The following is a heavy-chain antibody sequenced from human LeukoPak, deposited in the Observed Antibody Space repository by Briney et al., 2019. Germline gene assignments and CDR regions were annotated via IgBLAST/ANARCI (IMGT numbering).Heavy chain of an antibody. D-gene: IGHD5-18*01. CDR3: ARDSGYSYGYGLVWFDP. Sequence: PPETLSLTCTVSGGPISSLYCSWIRQPAGRGLEWIGRIHFSGSTNYNPSLKSRVTMSVDTSKNQFSLKLTSVTAADTAVYYCARDSGYSYGYGLVWFDPWGQGTLVTVSS. CDR1: GGPISSLY. V-gene: IGHV4-4*07. J-gene: IGHJ5*02. CDR2: IHFSGST.